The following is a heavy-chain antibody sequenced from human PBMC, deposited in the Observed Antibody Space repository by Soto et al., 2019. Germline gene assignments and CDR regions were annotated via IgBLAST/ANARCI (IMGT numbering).Heavy chain of an antibody. Sequence: GGSLRLSCAAAGCTLSSYAMTWVRQAPGKGLEWVSGISGSGATTSYADSVKGRFTVSRDNSKNTLYLQMNSLRVEDTAVYYCAKLRYFDWSSYNWFEYWGQGT. CDR2: ISGSGATT. J-gene: IGHJ5*01. CDR3: AKLRYFDWSSYNWFEY. D-gene: IGHD3-9*01. V-gene: IGHV3-23*01. CDR1: GCTLSSYA.